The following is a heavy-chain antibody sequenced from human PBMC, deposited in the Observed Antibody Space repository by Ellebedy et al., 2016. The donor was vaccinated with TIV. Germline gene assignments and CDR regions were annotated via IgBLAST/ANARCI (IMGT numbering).Heavy chain of an antibody. J-gene: IGHJ6*02. CDR1: GFTFSSYA. V-gene: IGHV3-23*01. CDR2: ISGSGGST. Sequence: GESLKISXAASGFTFSSYAMSWVRQAPGKGLEWVSAISGSGGSTYYADSVKGRFTISRDNSKNTLYLQMNSLRAEDTAVYYCAKNTYYYGSGGNGAHYGMDVWGQGTTVTVSS. CDR3: AKNTYYYGSGGNGAHYGMDV. D-gene: IGHD3-10*01.